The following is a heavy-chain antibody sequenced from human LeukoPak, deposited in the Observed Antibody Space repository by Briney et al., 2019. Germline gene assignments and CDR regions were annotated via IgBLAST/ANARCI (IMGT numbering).Heavy chain of an antibody. CDR2: INHSGST. V-gene: IGHV4-34*01. CDR1: GGSFSGYY. CDR3: ARYIAAAGKGPRMRYFDL. D-gene: IGHD6-13*01. Sequence: PSETLSLTCAVYGGSFSGYYWSWIRQPPGKGLEWIGEINHSGSTNYNPSLKSRDTISVDTSKNQFSLKLSSVTAADTAVYYCARYIAAAGKGPRMRYFDLWGRGTLVTVSS. J-gene: IGHJ2*01.